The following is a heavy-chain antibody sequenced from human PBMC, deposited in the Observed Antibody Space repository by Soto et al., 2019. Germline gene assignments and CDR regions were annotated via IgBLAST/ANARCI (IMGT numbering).Heavy chain of an antibody. V-gene: IGHV3-30*18. Sequence: GGSLRLSCAASGFTFSSYAMSWVRQAPGKGLEWVAVISYDGSNKYYADSVKGRFIISRDNSKNRLYLQMNSLRAEDTAAYYCAKGPPLDYWGQGTLVTVSS. CDR1: GFTFSSYA. J-gene: IGHJ4*02. CDR3: AKGPPLDY. CDR2: ISYDGSNK.